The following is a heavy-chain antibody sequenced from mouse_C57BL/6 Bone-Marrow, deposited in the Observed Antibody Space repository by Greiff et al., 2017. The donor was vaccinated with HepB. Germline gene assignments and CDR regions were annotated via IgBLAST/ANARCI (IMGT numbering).Heavy chain of an antibody. V-gene: IGHV1-52*01. Sequence: QVQLQQPGAELVRPGSSVKLSCKASGYTFTSYWMHWVKQRPIQGLEWIGNIDPSDSETHYNQKFKDKATLTVDKSSSKAYMQLSSLTSEDSAVYYCARGGGWLLRFAYWGQGTLVTVSA. CDR1: GYTFTSYW. CDR2: IDPSDSET. CDR3: ARGGGWLLRFAY. D-gene: IGHD2-3*01. J-gene: IGHJ3*01.